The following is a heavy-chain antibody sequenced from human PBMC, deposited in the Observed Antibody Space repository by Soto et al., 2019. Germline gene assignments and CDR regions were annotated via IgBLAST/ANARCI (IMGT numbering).Heavy chain of an antibody. J-gene: IGHJ6*02. Sequence: PGGSLGLSCVASGITFGSFDFHWVRQGRGKGLEWVSTIGSAGDTYYSASVRGRFTVSRENAKNSLYLQMNGVRAGDTAVYFCARGELPFYYYGMDVWGQGTTVTVSS. CDR1: GITFGSFD. CDR3: ARGELPFYYYGMDV. V-gene: IGHV3-13*01. D-gene: IGHD1-26*01. CDR2: IGSAGDT.